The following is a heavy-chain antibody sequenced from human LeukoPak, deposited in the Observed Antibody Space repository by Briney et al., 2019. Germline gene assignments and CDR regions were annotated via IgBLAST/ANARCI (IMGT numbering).Heavy chain of an antibody. J-gene: IGHJ5*02. D-gene: IGHD6-19*01. V-gene: IGHV6-1*01. Sequence: SQTLSLTCAISGDSVSSNSAAWNWIRQSPSRGLEWLGRTYYRSKWYNDYAVSVKSRITINPDTSKNQFSLQLNSVTPEDTAVYYCARASHSSGWYAFFYWFDPWGQGTLVTVSS. CDR3: ARASHSSGWYAFFYWFDP. CDR1: GDSVSSNSAA. CDR2: TYYRSKWYN.